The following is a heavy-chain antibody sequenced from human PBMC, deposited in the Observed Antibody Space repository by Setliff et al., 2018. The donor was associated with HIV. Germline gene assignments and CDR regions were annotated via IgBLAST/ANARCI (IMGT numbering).Heavy chain of an antibody. CDR1: GFTFSDYY. CDR3: ATDLHWAFDY. Sequence: PGGSLRLSCAASGFTFSDYYMNWVRQAPGKGLEWVSSISSSSTIYNADSVKGRFTFSRDNAKNALYLQMNSLRAEDAAVYYCATDLHWAFDYWGQGSLVTV. V-gene: IGHV3-11*04. J-gene: IGHJ4*02. D-gene: IGHD7-27*01. CDR2: ISSSSTI.